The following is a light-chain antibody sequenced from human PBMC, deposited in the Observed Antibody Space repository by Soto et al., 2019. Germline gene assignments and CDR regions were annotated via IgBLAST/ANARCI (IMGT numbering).Light chain of an antibody. V-gene: IGLV2-8*01. CDR2: DVI. CDR1: SNDVGVYNY. CDR3: TSFAGTNNLGV. J-gene: IGLJ2*01. Sequence: QSALTQPPSASGSPGQSVTISCTGTSNDVGVYNYVSWYQQHPGKAPKLMIYDVIKRPSGVPDRFSGSKSGNTASLTVSGLQADDEADYYCTSFAGTNNLGVFGGGTQLTAL.